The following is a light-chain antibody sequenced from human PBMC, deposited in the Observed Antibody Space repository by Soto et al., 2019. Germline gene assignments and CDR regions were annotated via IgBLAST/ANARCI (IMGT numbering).Light chain of an antibody. CDR2: EVN. J-gene: IGLJ1*01. V-gene: IGLV2-8*01. CDR3: SSYAGSSNV. Sequence: QSVLTQPPSASGSPGQSVAISCTGTSSDVGGYNYVSWYQQHPGKAPKLMIYEVNKRPSGVPYRFSYSKSGNTAALTVSGLEAEAESDYYCSSYAGSSNVFGTGTKLTVL. CDR1: SSDVGGYNY.